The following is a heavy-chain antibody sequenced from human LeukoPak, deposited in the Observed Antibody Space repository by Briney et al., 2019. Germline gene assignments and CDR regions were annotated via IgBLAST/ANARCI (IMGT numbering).Heavy chain of an antibody. CDR3: AKGTVGDYGFFYGMDV. J-gene: IGHJ6*02. CDR1: GFIFSSYA. Sequence: GGSLRLSCEASGFIFSSYAMSWVRQAPGKGLEWVSSISVIGGSTYYADSVKGRFTISRDNSKNTLYLEMNSLRAEDTAVCYCAKGTVGDYGFFYGMDVWGQGTTVTVSS. D-gene: IGHD4-17*01. CDR2: ISVIGGST. V-gene: IGHV3-23*01.